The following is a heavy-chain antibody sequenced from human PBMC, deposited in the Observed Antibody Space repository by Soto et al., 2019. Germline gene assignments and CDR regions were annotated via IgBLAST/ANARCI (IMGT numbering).Heavy chain of an antibody. CDR3: ARDPDSSSWPEDY. CDR1: GFTFISYE. J-gene: IGHJ4*02. V-gene: IGHV3-48*03. CDR2: ISSSGSTI. D-gene: IGHD6-13*01. Sequence: LRLSCAASGFTFISYEMNWVRQSPGKGLEWVSYISSSGSTIYYADSVKGRFTISRDNAKNSLYLQMNSLRAEDTAVYYCARDPDSSSWPEDYWGQGTLVTVSS.